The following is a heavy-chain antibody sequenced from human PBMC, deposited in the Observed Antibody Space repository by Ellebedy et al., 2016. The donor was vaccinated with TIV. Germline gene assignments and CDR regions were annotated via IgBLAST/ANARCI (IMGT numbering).Heavy chain of an antibody. CDR3: ARWGGSGGRFQGPYDF. J-gene: IGHJ4*02. D-gene: IGHD2-15*01. CDR2: IIPILGIT. Sequence: AASVKVSCKASGSFSNHAINWVRQAPGQGLEWMGRIIPILGITEYAQNFKRRVTFTADKFTSTAYMEVSSLRSEDTAVYYCARWGGSGGRFQGPYDFWGQGTLVAVSS. V-gene: IGHV1-69*04. CDR1: GSFSNHA.